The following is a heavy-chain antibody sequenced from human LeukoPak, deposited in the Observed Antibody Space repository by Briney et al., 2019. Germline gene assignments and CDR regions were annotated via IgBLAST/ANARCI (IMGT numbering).Heavy chain of an antibody. CDR3: AKSYYGPNAFDI. V-gene: IGHV3-9*01. CDR1: GFTFDDYA. Sequence: AGGSLRLSCAASGFTFDDYAMHWVRQAPGKGLEWVSGISWSSGSIGYADSVKGRFTISRDNAKNSLYLQMNSLRAEDTALYYCAKSYYGPNAFDIWGQGTMVTVSS. D-gene: IGHD3-10*01. J-gene: IGHJ3*02. CDR2: ISWSSGSI.